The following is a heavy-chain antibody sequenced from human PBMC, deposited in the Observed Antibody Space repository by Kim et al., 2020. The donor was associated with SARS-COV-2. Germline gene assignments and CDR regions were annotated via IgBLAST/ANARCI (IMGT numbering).Heavy chain of an antibody. D-gene: IGHD6-6*01. Sequence: SDAQKFQGRVTMTRDTSTSTVYMELSSLRSEDTAVYYCARDGVSSVGMDVWGQGTTVTVSS. J-gene: IGHJ6*02. CDR3: ARDGVSSVGMDV. V-gene: IGHV1-46*01.